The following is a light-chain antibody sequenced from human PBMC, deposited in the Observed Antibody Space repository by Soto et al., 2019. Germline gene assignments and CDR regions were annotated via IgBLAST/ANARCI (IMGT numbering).Light chain of an antibody. CDR3: SSYTTSSTPLYV. V-gene: IGLV2-14*01. Sequence: QSVLTQPASVSGSPGQSITISCTGTSSDVGGYNSVSWYQQHPGKAPKLMIYEVSNRPSGVSNRFSGSKSGNTASLTISGFQAEDEADYYCSSYTTSSTPLYVFGTGTKVTVL. CDR2: EVS. J-gene: IGLJ1*01. CDR1: SSDVGGYNS.